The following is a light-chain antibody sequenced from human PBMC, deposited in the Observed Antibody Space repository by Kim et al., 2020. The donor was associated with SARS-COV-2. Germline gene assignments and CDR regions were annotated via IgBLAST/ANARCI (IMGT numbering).Light chain of an antibody. CDR3: QAWDSSTGVV. V-gene: IGLV3-1*01. CDR1: KLGDKN. CDR2: QDN. Sequence: SYELTQPPSVSVSPGQTASITCSGDKLGDKNVCWYHQKSGQSPVVVIYQDNKRPSGIPERFSGSNSGNTATLTISGTQAMDEADYYCQAWDSSTGVVFGG. J-gene: IGLJ2*01.